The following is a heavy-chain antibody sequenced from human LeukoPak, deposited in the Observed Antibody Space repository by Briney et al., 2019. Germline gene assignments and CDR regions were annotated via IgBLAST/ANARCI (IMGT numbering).Heavy chain of an antibody. CDR3: ARVITIFGVVTIDNWFDP. CDR2: IYHSGST. V-gene: IGHV4-30-2*01. D-gene: IGHD3-3*01. J-gene: IGHJ5*02. CDR1: GGSISSGGYS. Sequence: PSQTLSLTCAVSGGSISSGGYSWSWIRQPPGKGLEWIGYIYHSGSTYYNPSLKSRVTISVDRSKNQFSLKLSSVTAADTAVYYCARVITIFGVVTIDNWFDPWGQGTLVTVPS.